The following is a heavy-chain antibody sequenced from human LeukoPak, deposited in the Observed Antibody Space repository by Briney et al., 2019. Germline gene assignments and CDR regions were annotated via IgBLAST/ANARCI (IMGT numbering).Heavy chain of an antibody. J-gene: IGHJ6*03. D-gene: IGHD6-13*01. V-gene: IGHV3-23*01. Sequence: PGGSMRLSCAASGFTFSSYAMNWVRQAPGKGLEWVSGISSSGGSTYYADSVKGRITISRDNSKITLYLQMNSLRAEDTAVYYCARARQLVPYYYYYMDVWGKGTTVTVSS. CDR1: GFTFSSYA. CDR3: ARARQLVPYYYYYMDV. CDR2: ISSSGGST.